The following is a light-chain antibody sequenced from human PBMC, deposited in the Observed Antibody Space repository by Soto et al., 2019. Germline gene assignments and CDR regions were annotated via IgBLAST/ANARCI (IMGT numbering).Light chain of an antibody. CDR2: KAS. V-gene: IGKV1-12*01. Sequence: DIQMTQSPSSLAASVGDRVTITWRASQVISSWVVSYQQKPGHAPKLLIYKASNLQNGVPSRFSSSASGTEFTLAIRSLQPEDFATYYCQQASSFPFTFGGGTELQIK. CDR3: QQASSFPFT. CDR1: QVISSW. J-gene: IGKJ4*01.